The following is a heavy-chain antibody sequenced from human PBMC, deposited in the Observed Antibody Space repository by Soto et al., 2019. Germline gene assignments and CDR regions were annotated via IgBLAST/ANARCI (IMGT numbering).Heavy chain of an antibody. Sequence: DSVKVSCTAAGYTFTGYYMHWVRQAPGQGLEWMGWINPNSGDTNYAQKFQGRVTMTRDTSISTAYMELSRLRSDDTAVYYCARGPVNYYGSGSYSYYYYGMDVWGQGTTVTVSS. CDR2: INPNSGDT. J-gene: IGHJ6*02. D-gene: IGHD3-10*01. V-gene: IGHV1-2*02. CDR1: GYTFTGYY. CDR3: ARGPVNYYGSGSYSYYYYGMDV.